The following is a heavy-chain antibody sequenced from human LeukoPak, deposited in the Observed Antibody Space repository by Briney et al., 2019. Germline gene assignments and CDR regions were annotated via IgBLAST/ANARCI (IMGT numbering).Heavy chain of an antibody. CDR1: GFSFSGYW. V-gene: IGHV3-7*03. CDR3: ARRGSTDY. D-gene: IGHD2/OR15-2a*01. CDR2: IKEDGSEK. Sequence: GGSLRLSCAASGFSFSGYWMTWVRRAPGKGLEWVANIKEDGSEKYYADFVKGRFTISRDNAKNSLDLQMNSLRAEDTAVYYCARRGSTDYWGQGTLVTVSS. J-gene: IGHJ4*02.